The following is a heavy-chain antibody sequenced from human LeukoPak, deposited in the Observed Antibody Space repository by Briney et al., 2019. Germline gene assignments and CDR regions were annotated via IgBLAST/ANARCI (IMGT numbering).Heavy chain of an antibody. D-gene: IGHD5-18*01. CDR2: IYYSGST. Sequence: SETLSLTCTVSGGSINSYYWNWIRQPPGKGLGWIGYIYYSGSTNYNPSLESRVTMSRDASKNQFSLKLASVTAADTAVYYCARNSGISYGYPFDFWGRGTLVTVSS. V-gene: IGHV4-59*08. CDR1: GGSINSYY. J-gene: IGHJ4*02. CDR3: ARNSGISYGYPFDF.